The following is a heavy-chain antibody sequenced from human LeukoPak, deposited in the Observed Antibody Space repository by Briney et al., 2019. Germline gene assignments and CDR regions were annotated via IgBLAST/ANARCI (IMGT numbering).Heavy chain of an antibody. CDR1: GGTFSSYA. V-gene: IGHV1-69*05. CDR3: ARDAVVPVTTGWYFDL. J-gene: IGHJ2*01. D-gene: IGHD4-17*01. Sequence: SVKVSCKASGGTFSSYAISWVRQAPGQGLEWMGGIIPIFGTANYAQKFQGRVTITTDESTSTAYMALSSLRSDDTAVYYCARDAVVPVTTGWYFDLWGRGTLVTVSS. CDR2: IIPIFGTA.